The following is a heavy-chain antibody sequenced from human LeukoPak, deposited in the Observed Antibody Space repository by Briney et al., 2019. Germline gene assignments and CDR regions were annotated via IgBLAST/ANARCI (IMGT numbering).Heavy chain of an antibody. Sequence: SETLSLTCIVSGDSITSYYWSWIRQPPGKRLEWIGYIYYSGSTNYNPSLNGRVTISIDTSKNQFSLKLRFVTAADTAVYYCARDRLGVAPMDVWGKGTTVTVSS. J-gene: IGHJ6*04. CDR2: IYYSGST. CDR1: GDSITSYY. D-gene: IGHD6-19*01. V-gene: IGHV4-59*01. CDR3: ARDRLGVAPMDV.